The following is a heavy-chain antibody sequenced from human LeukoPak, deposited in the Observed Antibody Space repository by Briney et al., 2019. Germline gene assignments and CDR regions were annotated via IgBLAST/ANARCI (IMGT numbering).Heavy chain of an antibody. Sequence: SVKVSCKASGGTFSSYAISWVRQAPRQGLEWMGGIIPIFGTANYAQKFQGRVTITADKSTSTAYMELSSLRSEDTAVYYCARDQGSGWYDLSYWGQGTLVTVSS. D-gene: IGHD6-19*01. CDR3: ARDQGSGWYDLSY. CDR1: GGTFSSYA. V-gene: IGHV1-69*06. J-gene: IGHJ4*02. CDR2: IIPIFGTA.